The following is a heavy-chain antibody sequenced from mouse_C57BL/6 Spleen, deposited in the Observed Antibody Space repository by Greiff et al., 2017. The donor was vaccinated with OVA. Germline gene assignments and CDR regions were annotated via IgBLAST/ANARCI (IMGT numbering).Heavy chain of an antibody. Sequence: QVQLKQPGAELVKPGASVKLSCKASGYTFTSYWMHWVKQRPGRGLEWIGRIDPNSGGTKYNEKFKSKATLTVDKPSSTTYMQLSDLTSEDSAVYDCARSGYDYDGYAMDYWGQGTSVTVSS. CDR3: ARSGYDYDGYAMDY. J-gene: IGHJ4*01. CDR1: GYTFTSYW. CDR2: IDPNSGGT. V-gene: IGHV1-72*01. D-gene: IGHD2-4*01.